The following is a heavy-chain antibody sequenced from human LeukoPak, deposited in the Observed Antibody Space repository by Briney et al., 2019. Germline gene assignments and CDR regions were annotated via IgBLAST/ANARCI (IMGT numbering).Heavy chain of an antibody. Sequence: GASVKVSCKASGYTFTGYYMHWVRQAPGQGLEWMGWINPNSGGTNYAENFQGRVTMTRDTSITTAYMELSRLTSDDTGVYYCARQYCGGDCYNPWGQGTLVIVAS. CDR2: INPNSGGT. V-gene: IGHV1-2*02. J-gene: IGHJ5*02. CDR1: GYTFTGYY. CDR3: ARQYCGGDCYNP. D-gene: IGHD2-21*02.